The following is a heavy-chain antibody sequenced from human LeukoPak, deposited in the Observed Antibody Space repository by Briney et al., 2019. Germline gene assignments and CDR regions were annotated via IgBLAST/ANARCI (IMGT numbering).Heavy chain of an antibody. CDR2: INSDGSST. J-gene: IGHJ4*02. V-gene: IGHV3-74*01. CDR1: GFTFSSYW. CDR3: ARVPDSGSAIDY. D-gene: IGHD1-26*01. Sequence: GGSLRLSCAASGFTFSSYWMHWVRQAPGKGLVWVSRINSDGSSTSYADSVKGRFTISRDNAKNTLYLQMNSLRAEDTAVYYCARVPDSGSAIDYWGKGPLVTVSS.